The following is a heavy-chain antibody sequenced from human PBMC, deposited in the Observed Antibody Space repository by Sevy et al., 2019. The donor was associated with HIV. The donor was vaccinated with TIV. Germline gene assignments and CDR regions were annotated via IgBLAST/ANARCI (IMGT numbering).Heavy chain of an antibody. J-gene: IGHJ5*02. CDR3: ARGRLIVARERWFDP. V-gene: IGHV4-31*03. CDR1: GASMRSGTYY. CDR2: IYYTGST. D-gene: IGHD5-12*01. Sequence: SETLSLTCTVSGASMRSGTYYWSWIRQHPGEGLEWIGYIYYTGSTYYNPSLKCRVIISLDASKNQFSLKLSSVTAADTAVYYCARGRLIVARERWFDPWGQGTLVTVSS.